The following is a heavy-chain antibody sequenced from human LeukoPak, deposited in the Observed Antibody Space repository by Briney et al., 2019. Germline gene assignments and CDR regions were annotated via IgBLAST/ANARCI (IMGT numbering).Heavy chain of an antibody. V-gene: IGHV4-39*07. CDR3: ARTTMVRGTYYMDV. Sequence: PSETLSLTCSVAGGSISSSNYNWGWIRQPPGKGLEWIGSIYYSGSTYYNPSLKSRVTISVDTSKNQFSLKLSSVTAADTAVYYCARTTMVRGTYYMDVWGKGTTVTISS. D-gene: IGHD3-10*01. CDR2: IYYSGST. CDR1: GGSISSSNYN. J-gene: IGHJ6*03.